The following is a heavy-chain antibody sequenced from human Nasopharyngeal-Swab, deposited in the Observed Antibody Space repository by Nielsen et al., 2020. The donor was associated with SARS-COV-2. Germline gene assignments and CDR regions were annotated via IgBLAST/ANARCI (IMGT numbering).Heavy chain of an antibody. CDR3: AKDMVEYHELERRPYYGMDV. J-gene: IGHJ6*02. Sequence: VKVSCKASGGTFSSYAISWVRQAPGQGLEWMGGIIPILGIANYAQKFQGRVTITADKSTSTAYMELSSLRSEDTAVYYCAKDMVEYHELERRPYYGMDVWGQGTTVTVSS. CDR1: GGTFSSYA. D-gene: IGHD1-1*01. CDR2: IIPILGIA. V-gene: IGHV1-69*10.